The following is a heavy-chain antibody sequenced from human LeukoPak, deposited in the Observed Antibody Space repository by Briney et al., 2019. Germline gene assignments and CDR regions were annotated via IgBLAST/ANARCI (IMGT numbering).Heavy chain of an antibody. CDR1: GGSISSYY. D-gene: IGHD3-22*01. CDR2: IYYSGST. Sequence: PSETLSLTCTVSGGSISSYYWSWTRQPPGKGLEWTGYIYYSGSTNYNPSLKSRVTISVDTSRNQFSLKLTSVTAADTAVYYCAKVSDRDSSGYYWGFEYWGQGTLVTVSS. J-gene: IGHJ4*02. V-gene: IGHV4-59*08. CDR3: AKVSDRDSSGYYWGFEY.